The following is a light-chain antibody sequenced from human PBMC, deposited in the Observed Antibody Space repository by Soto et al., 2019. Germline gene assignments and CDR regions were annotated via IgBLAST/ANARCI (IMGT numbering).Light chain of an antibody. J-gene: IGLJ1*01. V-gene: IGLV2-14*01. CDR3: SSHTSYSPHV. CDR1: SSDVGGYNS. Sequence: QSALTQPASVSGSPGQSITISCTGTSSDVGGYNSVSWYQQHPGKAPKLMIHDVSNRPSGVSDRFSGSKSGNTASLTISGLQAEDEADYFCSSHTSYSPHVFGTGTKLTVL. CDR2: DVS.